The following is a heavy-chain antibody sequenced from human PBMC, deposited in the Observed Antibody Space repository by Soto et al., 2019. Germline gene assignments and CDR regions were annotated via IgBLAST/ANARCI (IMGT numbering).Heavy chain of an antibody. CDR3: AKVENPRSYGDYVSDFDY. CDR2: INPNSGGT. CDR1: GYTFTGYY. Sequence: ASVKVSCKASGYTFTGYYMHWVRQAPGQGLEWMGWINPNSGGTNYAQKFQGWVTMTRDTSISTAYMELSRLRSDDTAVYYCAKVENPRSYGDYVSDFDYWGQGTLVNVSS. J-gene: IGHJ4*02. V-gene: IGHV1-2*04. D-gene: IGHD4-17*01.